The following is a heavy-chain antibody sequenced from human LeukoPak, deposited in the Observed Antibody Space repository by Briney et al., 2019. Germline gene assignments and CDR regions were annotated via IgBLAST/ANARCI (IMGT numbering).Heavy chain of an antibody. J-gene: IGHJ6*01. V-gene: IGHV4-59*01. CDR2: IYYSGST. Sequence: SETLSLTCTVSVGSISSYYWSWIRQPPGKGLEWIVDIYYSGSTHYNPSLKSRVTLSVDTSKNQFSLKLSSVTAADTAVYYCARGDRSGGSCYPYYYYGMDVWGQGTTVTVSS. D-gene: IGHD2-15*01. CDR1: VGSISSYY. CDR3: ARGDRSGGSCYPYYYYGMDV.